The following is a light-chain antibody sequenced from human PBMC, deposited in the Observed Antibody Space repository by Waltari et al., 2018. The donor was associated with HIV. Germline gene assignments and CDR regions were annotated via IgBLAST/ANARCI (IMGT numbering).Light chain of an antibody. CDR2: EVS. V-gene: IGLV2-8*01. CDR1: SSDVGPYDY. J-gene: IGLJ3*02. Sequence: QSALTQPPSASGSPGQSVTISCTGTSSDVGPYDYVYWYQQHPVKAPKLMIYEVSKRPSGVPDRFSGSKSANTASLTVSGLQEDDEADYYCSSYAGSNNLVFGGGTKLTVL. CDR3: SSYAGSNNLV.